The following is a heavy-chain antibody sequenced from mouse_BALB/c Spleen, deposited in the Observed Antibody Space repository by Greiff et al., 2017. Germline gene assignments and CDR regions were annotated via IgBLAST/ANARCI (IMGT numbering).Heavy chain of an antibody. Sequence: QVQLQQSGAELVRPGTSVKVSCKASGCAFTNYLIEWVKQRPGQGLEWIGVINPGSGGTNYNEKFKGKATLTADKSSSTAYMQLSSLTSDDSAVYFCARFDDGYAMDYWGQGTSVTVSS. V-gene: IGHV1-54*01. CDR2: INPGSGGT. CDR3: ARFDDGYAMDY. D-gene: IGHD1-1*01. CDR1: GCAFTNYL. J-gene: IGHJ4*01.